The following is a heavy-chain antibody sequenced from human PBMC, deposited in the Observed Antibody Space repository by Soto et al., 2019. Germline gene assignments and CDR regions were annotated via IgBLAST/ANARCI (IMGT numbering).Heavy chain of an antibody. CDR1: GFTFSNYG. Sequence: DVQMLESGGGLVQPGGSLRLSCAASGFTFSNYGMNWVRQVPGKGLEWVSSISGSGDSTNYADSVKGRFTISRDNSKNTRYLQMSSLRVEETAVYYCAKGDRIAAAGSIDYWGQGTLVTVSS. CDR2: ISGSGDST. CDR3: AKGDRIAAAGSIDY. V-gene: IGHV3-23*01. D-gene: IGHD6-13*01. J-gene: IGHJ4*02.